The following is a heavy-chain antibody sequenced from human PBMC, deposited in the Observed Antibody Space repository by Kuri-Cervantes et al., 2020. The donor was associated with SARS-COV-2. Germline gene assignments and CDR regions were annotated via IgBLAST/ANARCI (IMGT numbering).Heavy chain of an antibody. D-gene: IGHD6-13*01. CDR1: GGSISSGGYY. CDR3: ASQIRSSSSFIDY. V-gene: IGHV4-31*02. J-gene: IGHJ4*02. Sequence: LRLSCTVSGGSISSGGYYWSWTRQHPGKGLEWIGYIYYSGSTYYNPSLKSRVTISVDTSKNQFSLKLSSVTAADTAVYYCASQIRSSSSFIDYWGQGTLVTVSS. CDR2: IYYSGST.